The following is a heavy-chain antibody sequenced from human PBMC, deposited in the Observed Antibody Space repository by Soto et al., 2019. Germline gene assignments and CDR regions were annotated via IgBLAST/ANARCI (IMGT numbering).Heavy chain of an antibody. CDR1: GFTFSSYW. V-gene: IGHV3-7*01. Sequence: PGGSLRLSCAASGFTFSSYWMSWVRQAPGKGLEWVANIKEDGSEKSYVDSVKGRFTISRDNAKNSLFLQMTSLGVEDTAVYYCARGFPLWFDPWGQGTLVTVS. D-gene: IGHD3-3*01. CDR2: IKEDGSEK. J-gene: IGHJ5*02. CDR3: ARGFPLWFDP.